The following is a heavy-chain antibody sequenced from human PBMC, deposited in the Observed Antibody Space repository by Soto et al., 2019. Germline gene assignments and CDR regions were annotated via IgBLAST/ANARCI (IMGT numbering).Heavy chain of an antibody. Sequence: QVQLQESGPGLVKPSETLSLTCAVYGGSISSNKWWSWVRQPPGKGLEWIGEIYHSGSTNYTPSPTSRVTISLDKSKNQFSLKRTAVTAADSAVYYCARDDHIVVVPSSLGAMDVWGQGTTVTVSS. V-gene: IGHV4-4*02. CDR1: GGSISSNKW. CDR2: IYHSGST. J-gene: IGHJ6*02. CDR3: ARDDHIVVVPSSLGAMDV. D-gene: IGHD2-2*01.